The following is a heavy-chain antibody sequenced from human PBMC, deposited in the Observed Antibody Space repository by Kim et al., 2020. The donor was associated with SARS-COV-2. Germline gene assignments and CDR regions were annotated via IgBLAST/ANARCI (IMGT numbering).Heavy chain of an antibody. CDR2: INHSGST. CDR1: GGSFSGYY. Sequence: SETLSLTCAVYGGSFSGYYWSWIRQPPGKGLEWIGEINHSGSTNYNPSLKSRVTISVDTSKNQFSLKLSSVTAADTAVYYCARGLRAAAAKLYYYYGMDVWGQGTTVTVSS. J-gene: IGHJ6*02. CDR3: ARGLRAAAAKLYYYYGMDV. V-gene: IGHV4-34*01. D-gene: IGHD6-13*01.